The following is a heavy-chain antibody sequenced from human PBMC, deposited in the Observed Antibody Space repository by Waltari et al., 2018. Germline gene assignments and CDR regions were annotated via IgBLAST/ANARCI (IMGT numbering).Heavy chain of an antibody. CDR2: IYYSGST. CDR1: GGSISSYY. D-gene: IGHD4-17*01. J-gene: IGHJ5*02. Sequence: QVQLQESGPGLVKPSETLSLTCTVSGGSISSYYWSWIRQPPGKGLEWIGYIYYSGSTNYNPSLKSRVTISVDTSKNQVSLKLSSVTAADTAVYYCARVGSDDYGDPLYNWFDPWGQGTLVTVSS. V-gene: IGHV4-59*01. CDR3: ARVGSDDYGDPLYNWFDP.